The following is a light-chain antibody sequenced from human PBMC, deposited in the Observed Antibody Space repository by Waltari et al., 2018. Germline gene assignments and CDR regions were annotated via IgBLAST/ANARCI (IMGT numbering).Light chain of an antibody. CDR1: SSDVGAYYY. Sequence: QSALTQPPSAAGSPGQSVPISCTGTSSDVGAYYYVSWYQPHPDKAPQLLIFEVSQRPSGVPDRFSGSKSGNTASLTVSGLQAEDEADYYCFSYAGSNNLVFGGGTKLTVL. CDR3: FSYAGSNNLV. V-gene: IGLV2-8*01. J-gene: IGLJ2*01. CDR2: EVS.